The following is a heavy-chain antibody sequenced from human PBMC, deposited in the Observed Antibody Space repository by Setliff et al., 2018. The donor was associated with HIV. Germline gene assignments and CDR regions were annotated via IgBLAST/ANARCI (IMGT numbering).Heavy chain of an antibody. CDR2: INRDGTEK. CDR1: GFTFSNYW. CDR3: ARDSGWYYFDC. Sequence: GGSLRLSCAASGFTFSNYWMTWVRQAPGKGLEWVAQINRDGTEKYYVDSVKGRFTISRDNAKNSLYLQMNSLRAEDTALYYCARDSGWYYFDCWGQGTLVTVSS. D-gene: IGHD6-19*01. V-gene: IGHV3-7*03. J-gene: IGHJ4*02.